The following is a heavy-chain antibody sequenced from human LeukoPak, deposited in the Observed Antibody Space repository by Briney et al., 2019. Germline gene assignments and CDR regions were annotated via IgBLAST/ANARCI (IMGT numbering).Heavy chain of an antibody. CDR3: VRYAKNGYDTPCFDY. J-gene: IGHJ4*02. V-gene: IGHV4-59*10. D-gene: IGHD5-12*01. CDR2: IYTSGST. Sequence: PPETLSLTSALSLGSTTGDYWSTVRQPAGQGLEWIGRIYTSGSTDFNPSLKSRVTMSVDTSKNQFSLKLSSVTAADTAVYYCVRYAKNGYDTPCFDYWGQGTLVTVSS. CDR1: LGSTTGDY.